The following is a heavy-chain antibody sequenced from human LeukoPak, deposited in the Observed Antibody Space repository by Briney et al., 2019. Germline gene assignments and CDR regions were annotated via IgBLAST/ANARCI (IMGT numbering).Heavy chain of an antibody. CDR3: VWCSGGSCYYGDVDYYYGMDV. Sequence: ASVKVSCKASGYTFTSYDINWVRQATGQGLEWMGWMNSNSVNTGYAQKFQGRVTMNRNTYISTAYMELSSLRSEDTAVYYCVWCSGGSCYYGDVDYYYGMDVWGQGTTVTVSS. V-gene: IGHV1-8*01. D-gene: IGHD2-15*01. J-gene: IGHJ6*02. CDR1: GYTFTSYD. CDR2: MNSNSVNT.